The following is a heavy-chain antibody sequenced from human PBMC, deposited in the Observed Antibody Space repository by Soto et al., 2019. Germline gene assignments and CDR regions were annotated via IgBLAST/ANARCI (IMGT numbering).Heavy chain of an antibody. CDR3: ARDQHGAVAGGYYYGMDV. V-gene: IGHV1-18*04. CDR2: ISAYNGNT. CDR1: GYTFTSNG. J-gene: IGHJ6*02. D-gene: IGHD6-19*01. Sequence: GASVKVSCKASGYTFTSNGTSWVRQAPGQGLEWMGWISAYNGNTNYAQKLQGRVTMTTDTSTSTAYMELRSLRSDDTAVYYCARDQHGAVAGGYYYGMDVWGQGTTVTVSS.